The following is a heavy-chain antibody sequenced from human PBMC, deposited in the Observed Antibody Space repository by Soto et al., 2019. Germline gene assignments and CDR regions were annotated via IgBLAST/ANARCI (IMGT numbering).Heavy chain of an antibody. CDR2: ILDSGTVV. D-gene: IGHD3-10*01. J-gene: IGHJ5*02. V-gene: IGHV3-23*01. Sequence: LESGGGRVQPGGSLRLSCTTSGFTFSSTDMSWVRQAPGRGLEWISTILDSGTVVYYADSVKGRFIVSRDNSNGILFLQMDSLRPDDTAVYFCAKNSGWFNTWGQGAPVIVSS. CDR1: GFTFSSTD. CDR3: AKNSGWFNT.